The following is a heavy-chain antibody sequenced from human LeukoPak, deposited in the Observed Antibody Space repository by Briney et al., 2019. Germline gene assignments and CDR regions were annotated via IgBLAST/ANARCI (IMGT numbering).Heavy chain of an antibody. CDR1: GFTFSDYY. CDR3: ARVTGDDAFDI. CDR2: ISTGGTTI. V-gene: IGHV3-11*01. Sequence: KSGGSLRLSCAASGFTFSDYYMSWIRQAPGKGLEWVSHISTGGTTIYYADSVKVRFTISRDNAKNSLYLQMNSLRAEDTAVYYCARVTGDDAFDIWGQGTMATVSS. J-gene: IGHJ3*02. D-gene: IGHD1-20*01.